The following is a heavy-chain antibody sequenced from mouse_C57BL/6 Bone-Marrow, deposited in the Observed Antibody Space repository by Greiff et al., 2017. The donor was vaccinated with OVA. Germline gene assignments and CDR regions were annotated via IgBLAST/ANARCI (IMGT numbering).Heavy chain of an antibody. J-gene: IGHJ3*01. CDR2: ISPRDGST. D-gene: IGHD2-4*01. V-gene: IGHV1-78*01. Sequence: VQRVESDAELVKPGASVKISCKVSGYTFTDHTIHWMKQRPEQGLEWIGYISPRDGSTKSNEKFKGKTTLTADKSSSTAYMQLNSLTSEDSAVYFCARYDYGPFAYWGQGTLVTVSA. CDR1: GYTFTDHT. CDR3: ARYDYGPFAY.